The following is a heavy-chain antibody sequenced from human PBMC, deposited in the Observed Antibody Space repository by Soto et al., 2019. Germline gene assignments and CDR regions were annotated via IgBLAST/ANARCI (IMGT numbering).Heavy chain of an antibody. Sequence: QVQLVESGGGVVQPGRSLRLSCAASGFTFSSYAMHWVRQAPGKGLEWVAVISYDGSNKYYADSVKGRFTISRDNSKNTLYPQMNSLRAEDTAVYYCARERLEWLALLDYWGQGTLVTVSS. J-gene: IGHJ4*02. CDR1: GFTFSSYA. D-gene: IGHD3-3*01. CDR2: ISYDGSNK. CDR3: ARERLEWLALLDY. V-gene: IGHV3-30-3*01.